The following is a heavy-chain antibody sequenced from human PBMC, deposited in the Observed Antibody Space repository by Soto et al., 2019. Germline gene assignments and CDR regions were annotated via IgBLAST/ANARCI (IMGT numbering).Heavy chain of an antibody. CDR3: ARGRYFATTHRQWWYFDF. Sequence: ASVKVSCKASGYNFITNGINWVRQAPCQGLEWMGWISPANGDRKYAQKFKDRLTMTSEISTTTSYMELTNLRSDDTAVYFCARGRYFATTHRQWWYFDFWGRGTLVTVSS. CDR2: ISPANGDR. CDR1: GYNFITNG. J-gene: IGHJ2*01. V-gene: IGHV1-18*01. D-gene: IGHD6-19*01.